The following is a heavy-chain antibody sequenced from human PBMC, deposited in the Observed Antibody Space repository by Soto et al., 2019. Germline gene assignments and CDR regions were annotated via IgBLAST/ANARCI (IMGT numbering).Heavy chain of an antibody. CDR1: GGSISSGGYY. J-gene: IGHJ4*02. CDR2: IYYSGST. CDR3: ARDGESTVVTPH. D-gene: IGHD4-17*01. V-gene: IGHV4-31*03. Sequence: SETLSLTCTVSGGSISSGGYYWNWIRQHPGKGLEWIGYIYYSGSTYYNPPLKSRVTISVDTSKNQFSLKLSSVTAADTAVYYCARDGESTVVTPHWGQGTLVTVSS.